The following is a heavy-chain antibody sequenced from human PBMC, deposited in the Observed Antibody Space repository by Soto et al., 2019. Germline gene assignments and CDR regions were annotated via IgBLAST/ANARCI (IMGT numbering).Heavy chain of an antibody. Sequence: PSQTLSLTCAISGDSVSSNSDAWNWIRQSPSRGLEWLGRTYYRSKWYNDYAVSVQSRIVINPDTSKNHFSLQLNSVTPEDTAVYYCVRYDSGSRTFDYWGQGTLVTVSS. J-gene: IGHJ4*02. CDR3: VRYDSGSRTFDY. CDR2: TYYRSKWYN. V-gene: IGHV6-1*01. CDR1: GDSVSSNSDA. D-gene: IGHD3-10*01.